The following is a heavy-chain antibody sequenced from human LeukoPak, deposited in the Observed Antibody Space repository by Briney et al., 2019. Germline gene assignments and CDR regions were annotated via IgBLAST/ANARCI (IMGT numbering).Heavy chain of an antibody. V-gene: IGHV3-23*01. Sequence: GGSLRLSCAGSGFTFSSYAMSWVRQAPGKGLEWVSGISSGGGSTYYADSVKGRFTISRDNSKNTLDLEMNSLRAEDTAVYYCAKDVGGYYFTFWSGCFDHWGQGTLVTVSS. CDR3: AKDVGGYYFTFWSGCFDH. CDR1: GFTFSSYA. J-gene: IGHJ4*02. D-gene: IGHD3-10*01. CDR2: ISSGGGST.